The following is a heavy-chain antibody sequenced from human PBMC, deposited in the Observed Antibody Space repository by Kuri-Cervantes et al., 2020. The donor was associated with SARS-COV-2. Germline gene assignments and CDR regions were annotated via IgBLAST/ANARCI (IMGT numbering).Heavy chain of an antibody. V-gene: IGHV4-30-2*01. Sequence: SETLSLTCGVSGGSISSVGYSWNWIRQPPGKGLEWIGYIYHSGATLYNPSVRSRVTMSIDKSKNQFSLKLRSVTAADTAVYYCARDRYSDYLRVNFFDYWGQGSLVTVSS. D-gene: IGHD3-9*01. J-gene: IGHJ4*02. CDR1: GGSISSVGYS. CDR3: ARDRYSDYLRVNFFDY. CDR2: IYHSGAT.